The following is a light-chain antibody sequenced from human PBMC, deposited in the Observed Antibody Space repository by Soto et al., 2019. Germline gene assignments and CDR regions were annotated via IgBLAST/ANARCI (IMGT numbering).Light chain of an antibody. J-gene: IGLJ3*02. CDR1: SSDVGGYNY. Sequence: QSVLTQPPSASGSPGQSVTISCTGTSSDVGGYNYVSWYQQHPGKVPKLMIYEVTKRPSGVPDRFSGSKSGNTASLTVSGLQAEDEADYYCSSYAGSNILVFGGGTKRTVL. CDR2: EVT. V-gene: IGLV2-8*01. CDR3: SSYAGSNILV.